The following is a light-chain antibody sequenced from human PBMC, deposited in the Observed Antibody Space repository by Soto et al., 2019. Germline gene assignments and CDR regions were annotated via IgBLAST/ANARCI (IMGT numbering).Light chain of an antibody. V-gene: IGKV1-9*01. CDR2: AAS. CDR3: QQYKSYPWT. Sequence: DIQLTQSPSFLSASVGDRVTITCRASQGISSYLAWYQQRPGRAPKLLIYAASTLQSGVPSSFSGSGSGTEFTLTISSLQPEDFATYYCQQYKSYPWTFGQGTKVEIK. CDR1: QGISSY. J-gene: IGKJ1*01.